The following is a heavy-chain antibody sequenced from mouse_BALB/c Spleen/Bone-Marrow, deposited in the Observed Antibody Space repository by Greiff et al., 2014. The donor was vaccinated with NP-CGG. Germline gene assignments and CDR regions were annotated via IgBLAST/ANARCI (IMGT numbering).Heavy chain of an antibody. CDR2: INPYNGDT. Sequence: VQLQQSGPELVKPGASVKISCKASGYSFTDYFMNWVMQSHGKSLEWIGRINPYNGDTFYNQKFKGKATLTIDKSSSTANMELRSLASEDSAVYYCASGATAYWGQGTLITVSA. V-gene: IGHV1-20*02. CDR3: ASGATAY. D-gene: IGHD3-1*01. J-gene: IGHJ3*01. CDR1: GYSFTDYF.